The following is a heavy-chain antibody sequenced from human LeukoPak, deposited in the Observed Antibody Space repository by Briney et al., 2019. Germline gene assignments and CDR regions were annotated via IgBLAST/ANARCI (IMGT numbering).Heavy chain of an antibody. CDR2: INHSGST. V-gene: IGHV4-34*01. J-gene: IGHJ4*02. CDR1: GGSFSGYY. D-gene: IGHD6-6*01. CDR3: AGYSSSSAFGY. Sequence: SETLSLTCAVYGGSFSGYYWSWIRQPPGKGLEWIGEINHSGSTNYNPSLKSRVTISVDTSKNQFSLKLSSVTAADTAVHYCAGYSSSSAFGYWGQGTLVTVSS.